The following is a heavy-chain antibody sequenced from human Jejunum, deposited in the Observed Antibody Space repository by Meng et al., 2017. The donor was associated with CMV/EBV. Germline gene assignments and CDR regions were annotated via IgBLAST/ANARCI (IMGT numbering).Heavy chain of an antibody. J-gene: IGHJ4*02. CDR2: IKSDGSQK. Sequence: AAAGFSFSSYWMSWVRQAPGKGLEWVATIKSDGSQKHYVDSVKGRFTISRDNAKNSLHLQMDSLRAEDTAVYYCAKDSTNYGLDYWGQGTLVTVSS. D-gene: IGHD4/OR15-4a*01. V-gene: IGHV3-7*01. CDR3: AKDSTNYGLDY. CDR1: GFSFSSYW.